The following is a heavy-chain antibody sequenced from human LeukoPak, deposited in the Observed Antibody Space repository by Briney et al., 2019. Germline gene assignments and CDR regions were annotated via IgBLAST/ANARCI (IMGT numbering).Heavy chain of an antibody. V-gene: IGHV1-69*13. CDR3: AARDSSGEDY. CDR1: GGTFSSYA. J-gene: IGHJ4*02. D-gene: IGHD6-19*01. CDR2: IIPIFGTA. Sequence: ASVKVSCTASGGTFSSYAISWVRQAPGQGLEWMGGIIPIFGTANYAQKFQGRVTITADESTSTAYMELSSLRSEDTAVYYCAARDSSGEDYWGQGTLVTVSS.